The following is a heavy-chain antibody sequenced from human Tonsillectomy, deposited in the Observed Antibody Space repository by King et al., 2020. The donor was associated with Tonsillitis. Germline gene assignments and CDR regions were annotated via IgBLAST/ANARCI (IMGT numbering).Heavy chain of an antibody. CDR2: IIPIFGAP. V-gene: IGHV1-69*01. J-gene: IGHJ4*02. D-gene: IGHD6-13*01. CDR1: GDTFSKDA. CDR3: ARAVAYSSSWYAYVDS. Sequence: QLVQSGAELKKPGSSVKVSCKASGDTFSKDAISWVRLAPGQGLEWMGGIIPIFGAPNYAQKFQGRVIITADESTSTAYMELSSLRSEDTAVHYCARAVAYSSSWYAYVDSGGQGTLLTVSS.